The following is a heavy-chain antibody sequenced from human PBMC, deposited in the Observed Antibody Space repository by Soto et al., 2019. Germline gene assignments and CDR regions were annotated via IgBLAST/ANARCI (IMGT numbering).Heavy chain of an antibody. J-gene: IGHJ4*02. Sequence: SVKVSCKASGGTFSSYASSWVRQAPGQGLEWMGGIIPIFGTANYAQKFQGRVTITADESTSTAYMELSSLRSEETAVYYCAGRKGLRFLEWLFYFDYWGQGTLVTVSS. CDR2: IIPIFGTA. D-gene: IGHD3-3*01. CDR3: AGRKGLRFLEWLFYFDY. V-gene: IGHV1-69*13. CDR1: GGTFSSYA.